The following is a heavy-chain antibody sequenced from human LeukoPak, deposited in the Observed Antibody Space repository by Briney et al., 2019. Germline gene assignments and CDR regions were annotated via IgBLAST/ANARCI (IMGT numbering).Heavy chain of an antibody. Sequence: ASVKVSCKASGGTFSNYAISWVRQAPGQGLEWMGGIIPIFGTANYAQKFQGRVTITAAKSTSTAYMELSSLRSEDTAVYYCAMTAAGTGYFDYWGQGTLVTVSS. D-gene: IGHD6-13*01. CDR1: GGTFSNYA. V-gene: IGHV1-69*06. CDR3: AMTAAGTGYFDY. CDR2: IIPIFGTA. J-gene: IGHJ4*02.